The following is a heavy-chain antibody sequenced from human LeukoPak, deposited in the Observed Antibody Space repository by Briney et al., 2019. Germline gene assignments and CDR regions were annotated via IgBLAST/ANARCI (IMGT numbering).Heavy chain of an antibody. CDR2: INPNSGGT. Sequence: GASVKVSCKASGYTFNGHYMHWVRQAPGQGLEWMGWINPNSGGTNYAQKFQDRVTMTRDTAISTAYMELSSLTYDDTAVYYCARGVLLQGRGAFDIWGQGAMVTVSS. J-gene: IGHJ3*02. CDR3: ARGVLLQGRGAFDI. V-gene: IGHV1-2*02. CDR1: GYTFNGHY. D-gene: IGHD2-15*01.